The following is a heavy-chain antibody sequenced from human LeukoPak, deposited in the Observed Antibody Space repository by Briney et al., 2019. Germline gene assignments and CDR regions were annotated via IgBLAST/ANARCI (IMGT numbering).Heavy chain of an antibody. CDR1: GGSISSSNW. CDR2: IYHSGST. D-gene: IGHD3-3*01. J-gene: IGHJ4*02. V-gene: IGHV4-4*02. Sequence: SETLSLTCAVSGGSISSSNWWSWVRQPPGKGLEWIGEIYHSGSTNYNPSLKSRVTISVDKSKNQFSLKLSSVTAADTAVYYCARARTYTIFGVVIYYFDYWGQGTLVTVSS. CDR3: ARARTYTIFGVVIYYFDY.